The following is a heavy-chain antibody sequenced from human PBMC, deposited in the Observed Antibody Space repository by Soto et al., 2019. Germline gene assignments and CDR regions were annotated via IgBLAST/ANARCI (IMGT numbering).Heavy chain of an antibody. D-gene: IGHD1-26*01. CDR3: AGEKVGTTGIDF. CDR2: MNPNSGNT. Sequence: QAQLVQSGAEVKKPGASVKVSCKASGYTFTGYDINWVRQATGQGLEWMGWMNPNSGNTGYAQNFQGRVTMTRDNSITTACMELTSLRDDDSAVYYCAGEKVGTTGIDFWGQGTLVTVSS. J-gene: IGHJ4*02. V-gene: IGHV1-8*01. CDR1: GYTFTGYD.